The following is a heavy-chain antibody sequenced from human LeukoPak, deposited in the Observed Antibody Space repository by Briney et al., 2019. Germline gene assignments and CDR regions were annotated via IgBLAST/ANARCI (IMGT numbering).Heavy chain of an antibody. J-gene: IGHJ4*02. CDR3: AKRTGDYFDY. Sequence: GGSLRLSCTASGFTFSSFAMSWVRQAPGKGLEWVSTISASGGSTYYADSVKGRFTISRDNSRNTLYLQMNSLRAEDTAVYYCAKRTGDYFDYWGQGTLVTVS. V-gene: IGHV3-23*01. CDR1: GFTFSSFA. CDR2: ISASGGST. D-gene: IGHD3/OR15-3a*01.